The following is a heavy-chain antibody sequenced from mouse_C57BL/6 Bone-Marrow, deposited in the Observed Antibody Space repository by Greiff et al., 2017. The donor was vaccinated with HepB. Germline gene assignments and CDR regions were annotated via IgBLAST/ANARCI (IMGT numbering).Heavy chain of an antibody. V-gene: IGHV3-3*01. Sequence: EVQVVESGPSLVRPSQTLSLTCTVTGFSINSDCYWIWIRQFPGNKLEYIGYTFYSGITYYNPSLESRTYITRDTSKNQFSLKLSSVTTEDTATYYCARAPYYGSSYDYAMDYWGQGTSVTVSS. CDR1: GFSINSDCY. CDR2: TFYSGIT. D-gene: IGHD1-1*01. J-gene: IGHJ4*01. CDR3: ARAPYYGSSYDYAMDY.